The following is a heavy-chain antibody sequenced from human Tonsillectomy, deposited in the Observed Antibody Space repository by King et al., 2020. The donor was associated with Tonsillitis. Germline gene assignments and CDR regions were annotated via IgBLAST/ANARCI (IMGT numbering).Heavy chain of an antibody. V-gene: IGHV4-39*01. D-gene: IGHD3-22*01. Sequence: QLQESGPGLVKPSETLSLTCTVSGGSIRSSSYYWGWIRQPPGKGLEWIGSIYYSGSTYYNPSLKSRVTISVDTSKNQFSLKLSSVTAADTAVYYCARRPYYYYSSGYYLDYWGQGTLVTVSS. CDR3: ARRPYYYYSSGYYLDY. CDR1: GGSIRSSSYY. CDR2: IYYSGST. J-gene: IGHJ4*02.